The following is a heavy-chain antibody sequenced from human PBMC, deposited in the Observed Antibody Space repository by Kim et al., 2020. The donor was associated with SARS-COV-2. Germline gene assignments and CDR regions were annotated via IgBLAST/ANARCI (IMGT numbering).Heavy chain of an antibody. CDR2: INAANTIT. V-gene: IGHV1-3*01. CDR1: GFTFAAYA. J-gene: IGHJ4*02. CDR3: ARGYTYGLDY. D-gene: IGHD5-18*01. Sequence: ASVKVSCKASGFTFAAYAFHWVRQAPGQSLEWMGWINAANTITKSSQNFQGRVTITRDTSATTAYMELTSLRSEDTAVYYCARGYTYGLDYWGQGTLVTVSS.